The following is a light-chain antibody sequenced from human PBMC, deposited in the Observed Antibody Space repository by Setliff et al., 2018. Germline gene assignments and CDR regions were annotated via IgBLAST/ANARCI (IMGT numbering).Light chain of an antibody. CDR1: TSGFS. CDR3: QSYAGGLGGYV. CDR2: TNN. Sequence: QSVLTQLPSVSGAPGQTVSISCTGSTSGFSVHWYQQLPGVAPKLTIWTNNIRSSGVPDRFSGSKSGTSASLVITGLQPEDEADYYCQSYAGGLGGYVFGGGTKVTVL. J-gene: IGLJ1*01. V-gene: IGLV1-40*01.